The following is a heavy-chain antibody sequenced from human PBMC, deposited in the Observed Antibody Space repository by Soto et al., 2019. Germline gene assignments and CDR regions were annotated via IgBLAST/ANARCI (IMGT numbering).Heavy chain of an antibody. V-gene: IGHV3-48*02. CDR1: GFKFSIYS. J-gene: IGHJ4*02. CDR3: ARSVEGHFDY. D-gene: IGHD6-19*01. CDR2: ITSDTKTI. Sequence: EVQLVESGGALVQPGGSLRLSCAASGFKFSIYSMIGVRQAPGKGLEWSAYITSDTKTIKYADSVKGRFTISRDNAKNSVYLQMNSLSDEDTAVYYCARSVEGHFDYWGQGTVVTVSS.